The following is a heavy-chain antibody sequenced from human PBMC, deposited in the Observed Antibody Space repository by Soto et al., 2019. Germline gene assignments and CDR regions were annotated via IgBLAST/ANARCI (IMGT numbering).Heavy chain of an antibody. J-gene: IGHJ4*02. CDR2: SYSTGGT. CDR3: ARGRKPDGIWTFDS. V-gene: IGHV3-23*01. CDR1: GFTLGKYT. D-gene: IGHD3-9*01. Sequence: EVLLLESGGDVVQPGGSLRLSCAASGFTLGKYTMGWVRQAPGKGLEWVAESYSTGGTEYADSVKGRFTISRDNTKNTLFHQMNSLGVEDTALYYCARGRKPDGIWTFDSWGQGTLVTVSS.